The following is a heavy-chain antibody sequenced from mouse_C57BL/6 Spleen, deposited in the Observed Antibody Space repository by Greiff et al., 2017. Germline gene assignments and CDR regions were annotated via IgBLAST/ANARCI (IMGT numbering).Heavy chain of an antibody. CDR1: GFTFSSYA. D-gene: IGHD1-1*02. J-gene: IGHJ2*01. V-gene: IGHV5-4*01. CDR3: ARDAHSVDYFDY. Sequence: EVQGVESGGGLVKPGGSLTLSCAASGFTFSSYAMSWVRQTPEKRLEWVATISDGGSYTYYPDNVKGRFTISRDNAKNYLYLQMSRLKSEDTAMYYCARDAHSVDYFDYWGQGTTLTVSS. CDR2: ISDGGSYT.